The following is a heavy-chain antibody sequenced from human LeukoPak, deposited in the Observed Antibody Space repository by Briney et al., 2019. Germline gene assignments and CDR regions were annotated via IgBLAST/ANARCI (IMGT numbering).Heavy chain of an antibody. CDR3: AKDHYWSIDY. V-gene: IGHV3-21*01. J-gene: IGHJ4*02. CDR1: GFTFSSYS. Sequence: PGGSLRLSCAASGFTFSSYSMNWVRQAPGKGLEWVSSISSSSSYIYYADSVKGRFTISRDIAKNTLYLQMNSLRAEDTGVYYCAKDHYWSIDYWGRGTLVTVSS. D-gene: IGHD3-3*01. CDR2: ISSSSSYI.